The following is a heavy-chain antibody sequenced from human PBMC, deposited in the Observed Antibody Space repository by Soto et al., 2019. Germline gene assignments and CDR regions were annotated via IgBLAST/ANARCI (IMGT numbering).Heavy chain of an antibody. J-gene: IGHJ4*02. CDR3: ARDIRGYSRAFDY. CDR2: IYSSGST. V-gene: IGHV4-61*01. Sequence: SETLSLTCTLSGDSVSSDNYYWTWIRQPPGKGLEWIGYIYSSGSTNYNPSLKSRVTISLDTSTNQFSLKLTSVTAADTAVYYCARDIRGYSRAFDYWGQGALVTVSS. CDR1: GDSVSSDNYY. D-gene: IGHD5-18*01.